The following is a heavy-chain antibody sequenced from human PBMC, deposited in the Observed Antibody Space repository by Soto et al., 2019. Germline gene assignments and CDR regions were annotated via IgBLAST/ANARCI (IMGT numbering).Heavy chain of an antibody. CDR2: ISYDGSNK. J-gene: IGHJ4*02. CDR3: ARGTSSLTRFDY. V-gene: IGHV3-30-3*01. Sequence: GGSLRLSCAASGFTFSSYAMHWVRQAPGKGLEWVAVISYDGSNKYYADSVKGRFTISRDNSKNTLYLQMNSLRAGDTAVYYCARGTSSLTRFDYWGQGTLVTVSS. D-gene: IGHD2-2*01. CDR1: GFTFSSYA.